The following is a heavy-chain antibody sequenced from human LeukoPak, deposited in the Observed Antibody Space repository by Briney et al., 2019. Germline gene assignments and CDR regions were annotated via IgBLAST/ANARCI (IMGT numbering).Heavy chain of an antibody. V-gene: IGHV4-59*01. D-gene: IGHD6-19*01. J-gene: IGHJ6*02. Sequence: SETLSLTCTVSGGSISSYYWSWIRQPPGKGLEWIGYIYYSGSTNYNPSLKSRVTISVDTSKNQFSLKLSSVTAADTAVYYCARVLLGAVAGEYYYYGMDVWGQGTTVTVSS. CDR1: GGSISSYY. CDR3: ARVLLGAVAGEYYYYGMDV. CDR2: IYYSGST.